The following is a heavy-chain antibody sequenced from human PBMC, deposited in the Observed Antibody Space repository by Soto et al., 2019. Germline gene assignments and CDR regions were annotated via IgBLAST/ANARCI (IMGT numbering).Heavy chain of an antibody. J-gene: IGHJ4*02. V-gene: IGHV3-48*03. CDR3: ARGGVN. CDR1: GFNFSNYD. Sequence: VESGGALVHPGGSLRLSCVTSGFNFSNYDMNWVRQAPGRGMEWIAFITATGFTTFYADSVRPRFTISRDNAQESVFLQMDSLTVEDTGIYYCARGGVNWGRGTPVTVSS. CDR2: ITATGFTT. D-gene: IGHD2-8*01.